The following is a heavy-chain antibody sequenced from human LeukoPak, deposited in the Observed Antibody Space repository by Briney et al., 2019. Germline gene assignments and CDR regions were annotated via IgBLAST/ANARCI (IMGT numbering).Heavy chain of an antibody. CDR3: TTPNEGSCFGP. V-gene: IGHV3-73*01. D-gene: IGHD2-8*01. J-gene: IGHJ5*02. CDR1: GFTFSDSD. Sequence: GGALRLSCAASGFTFSDSDIHWVRQASAKGVAWVGRISDKGYGHEPAYAASVKGRFTLSRDDSKNTAYLQMNSLKTEHTALYYCTTPNEGSCFGPWGQGTLVTVSS. CDR2: ISDKGYGHEP.